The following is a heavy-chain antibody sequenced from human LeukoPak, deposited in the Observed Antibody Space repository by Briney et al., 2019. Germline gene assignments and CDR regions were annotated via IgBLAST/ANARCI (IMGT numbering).Heavy chain of an antibody. V-gene: IGHV4-59*02. CDR1: GGSVRSYY. CDR2: IHNSGST. D-gene: IGHD1-26*01. CDR3: VRDWEGFNFDI. Sequence: KPSETLSLTCTVSGGSVRSYYWSWIRQPPGEGPEWIAYIHNSGSTNYNPSLKSRLTISVDTSKNQFSLKLRSVTAADTAVYYCVRDWEGFNFDIWGQGTTVTVSS. J-gene: IGHJ3*02.